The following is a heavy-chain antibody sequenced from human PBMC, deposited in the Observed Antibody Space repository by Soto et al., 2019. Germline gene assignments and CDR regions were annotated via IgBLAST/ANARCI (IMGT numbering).Heavy chain of an antibody. Sequence: ASVKVSCKASGYTFTSYGISWVRQAPEQGLEWMGWISAYNGNTNYAQKLQGRVTMTTDTYASTAYMELSSLRSEDTAVYFCAREFQSLSSSWREHFQPWGQGTLVTVSS. J-gene: IGHJ1*01. CDR1: GYTFTSYG. CDR3: AREFQSLSSSWREHFQP. D-gene: IGHD6-13*01. V-gene: IGHV1-18*01. CDR2: ISAYNGNT.